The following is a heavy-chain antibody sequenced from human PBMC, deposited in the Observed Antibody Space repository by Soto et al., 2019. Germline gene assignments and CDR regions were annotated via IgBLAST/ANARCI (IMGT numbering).Heavy chain of an antibody. J-gene: IGHJ5*02. CDR2: IYDSGST. Sequence: SDTLSLTCAVSGGSISSYYWSWIRQPPGKGLEWIGDIYDSGSTNYNPSLKSRDTISVDTTKNQFALKLSSVTAADTAVYYCARRIFSFGTRFEHWGQGTLVTVSS. D-gene: IGHD3-3*01. CDR3: ARRIFSFGTRFEH. V-gene: IGHV4-59*01. CDR1: GGSISSYY.